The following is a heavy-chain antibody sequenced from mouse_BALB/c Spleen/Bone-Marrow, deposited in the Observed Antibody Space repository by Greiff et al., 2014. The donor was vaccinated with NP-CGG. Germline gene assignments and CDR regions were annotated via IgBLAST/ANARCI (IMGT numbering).Heavy chain of an antibody. J-gene: IGHJ3*01. D-gene: IGHD1-1*01. CDR2: IYPGNVNT. CDR3: ARDYYGSSSFAY. V-gene: IGHV1S56*01. CDR1: GYTFTSYY. Sequence: VMLVESGPELVRPGASVRISCKASGYTFTSYYIHWVKQRPGQGLEWIGWIYPGNVNTKYNEKFKGKATLTADKSSSTAYMQLSSLTSEDSAVYFCARDYYGSSSFAYWGQGTLVTVSA.